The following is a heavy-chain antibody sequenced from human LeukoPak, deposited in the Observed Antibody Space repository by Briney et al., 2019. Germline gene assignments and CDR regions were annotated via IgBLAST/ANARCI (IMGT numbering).Heavy chain of an antibody. CDR3: ARVHYCSSTSCYSNWFDP. CDR1: GGSISSYY. D-gene: IGHD2-2*01. CDR2: INHSGST. Sequence: PSETLSLTCTVSGGSISSYYWSWIRQPPGKGLEWIGEINHSGSTNYNPSLKSRVTISVDTSKNQFSLKLSSVTAADTAVYYCARVHYCSSTSCYSNWFDPWGQGTLVTVSS. J-gene: IGHJ5*02. V-gene: IGHV4-34*01.